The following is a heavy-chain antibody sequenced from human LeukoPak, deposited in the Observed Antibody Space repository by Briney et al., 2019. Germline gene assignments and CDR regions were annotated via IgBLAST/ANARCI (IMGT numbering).Heavy chain of an antibody. CDR1: GFTFSSYS. V-gene: IGHV3-48*01. J-gene: IGHJ6*03. Sequence: PGGSLRLSCAASGFTFSSYSMNWVRQAPGKGLEWVSYISSSSSTIYYADSVKGRFTISRDNAKNSLYLQMNSLRAEDTAVYYCARANGGKTYYYYYYMDVWGKGTTVTVSS. D-gene: IGHD4-23*01. CDR3: ARANGGKTYYYYYYMDV. CDR2: ISSSSSTI.